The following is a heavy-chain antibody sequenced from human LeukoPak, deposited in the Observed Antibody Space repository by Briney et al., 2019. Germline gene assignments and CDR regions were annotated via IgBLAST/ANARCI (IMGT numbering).Heavy chain of an antibody. CDR2: IYYSGST. Sequence: PSETLSLTCTVSGGSISSSSYYWGWIRQPPGKGLEWIGSIYYSGSTYYNPSLKSRVTISVDTSKNQFSLKLSSVTAAGTAVYYCARHRNEITMIVVVSYYFDYWGQGTLVTVSS. CDR1: GGSISSSSYY. D-gene: IGHD3-22*01. J-gene: IGHJ4*02. CDR3: ARHRNEITMIVVVSYYFDY. V-gene: IGHV4-39*01.